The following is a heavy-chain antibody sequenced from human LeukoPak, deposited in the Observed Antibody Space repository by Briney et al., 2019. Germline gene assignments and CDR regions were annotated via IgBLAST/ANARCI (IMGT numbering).Heavy chain of an antibody. CDR2: ISSSSSYI. J-gene: IGHJ4*02. V-gene: IGHV3-21*03. CDR3: TTGSGYYPY. Sequence: GGSLRLSCAASGFTFSSYSMNWVRQAPGKGLEWVSSISSSSSYIYYADSVKGRFTISRDNSKNTLYLQMNSLKTEDTAVYYCTTGSGYYPYWGQGTLVTVSS. CDR1: GFTFSSYS. D-gene: IGHD3-3*01.